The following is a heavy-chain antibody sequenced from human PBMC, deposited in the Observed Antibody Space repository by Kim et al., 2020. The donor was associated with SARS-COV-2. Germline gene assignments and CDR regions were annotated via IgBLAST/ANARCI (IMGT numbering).Heavy chain of an antibody. Sequence: SETLSLTCTVSGGSISSYYWSWIRQPPGKGLEWIGYIYYSGSTNYNPSLKSRVTISVDTSKNQFSLKLSSVTAADTAVYYCARDRRDGYNNWGQGTLVTV. CDR1: GGSISSYY. V-gene: IGHV4-59*01. CDR2: IYYSGST. D-gene: IGHD5-12*01. J-gene: IGHJ4*02. CDR3: ARDRRDGYNN.